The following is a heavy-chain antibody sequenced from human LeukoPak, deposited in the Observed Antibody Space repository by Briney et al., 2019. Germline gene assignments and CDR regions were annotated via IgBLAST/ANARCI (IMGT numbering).Heavy chain of an antibody. CDR3: ARDLAFYHY. CDR1: GFTFSNYG. CDR2: ISDSGGST. Sequence: GGSLKLSCTASGFTFSNYGISWARQAPGKGLEWISGISDSGGSTNYAHYVKGRFTISRDNSKNTLYLQMNSLRGEDTAVYYCARDLAFYHYWGQGTLVTVSS. V-gene: IGHV3-23*01. J-gene: IGHJ4*02. D-gene: IGHD3-16*02.